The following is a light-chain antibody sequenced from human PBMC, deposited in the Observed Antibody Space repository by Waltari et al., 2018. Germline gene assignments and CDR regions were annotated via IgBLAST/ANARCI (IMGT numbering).Light chain of an antibody. CDR1: RAISNY. J-gene: IGKJ4*01. Sequence: DIQMTQSPSSLSASVGDRVTITCRASRAISNYVNWYQQRPGLAPKLLIYAASTLQGGVPTRFTGSGSGTDFTLTISSLQIEDFATYYCQQSHSAPLAFGVGTRLEI. CDR3: QQSHSAPLA. V-gene: IGKV1-39*01. CDR2: AAS.